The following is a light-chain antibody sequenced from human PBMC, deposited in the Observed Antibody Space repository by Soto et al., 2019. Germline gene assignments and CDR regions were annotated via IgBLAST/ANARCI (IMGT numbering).Light chain of an antibody. V-gene: IGKV3-15*01. Sequence: EIVMTQSPATLSVSPGERATLSCRASQSVSSNLAWYQQKPGQTPKLLIYVASTRATGIPARFSGSGSGTEFTLTISSLQPEDIATYYCQQYDNLPLTFGGGTKVEIK. J-gene: IGKJ4*01. CDR2: VAS. CDR1: QSVSSN. CDR3: QQYDNLPLT.